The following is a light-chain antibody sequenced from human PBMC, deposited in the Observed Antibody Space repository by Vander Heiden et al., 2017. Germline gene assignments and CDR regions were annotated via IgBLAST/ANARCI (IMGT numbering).Light chain of an antibody. CDR3: SSYTSSSVV. J-gene: IGLJ2*01. Sequence: QSALTQPAPVSGSPGQSITISCTGTSSDVGGYNYVSWYQQHPGKAPKLMIYDVSHRPSGVSNRFSGSRSGNTASLTISGLQADDEADYYCSSYTSSSVVFGGGTKLTVL. CDR1: SSDVGGYNY. V-gene: IGLV2-14*01. CDR2: DVS.